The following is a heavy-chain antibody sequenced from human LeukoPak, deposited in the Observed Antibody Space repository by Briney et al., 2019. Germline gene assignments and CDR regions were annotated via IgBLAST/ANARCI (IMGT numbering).Heavy chain of an antibody. CDR2: IYYSGST. Sequence: KSSETLSLTRSVSGGSMSSYYWSWIRQPPGKGLEWIGYIYYSGSTNYNPSLKSRVTISVDTSKNQFSLKLSSVTAADTAVYYCARGWSRGYSGYDSYYFDYWGQGTLVTVSS. CDR3: ARGWSRGYSGYDSYYFDY. J-gene: IGHJ4*02. CDR1: GGSMSSYY. D-gene: IGHD5-12*01. V-gene: IGHV4-59*01.